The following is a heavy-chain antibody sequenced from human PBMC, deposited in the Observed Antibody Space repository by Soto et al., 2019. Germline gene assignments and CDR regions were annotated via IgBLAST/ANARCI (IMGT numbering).Heavy chain of an antibody. J-gene: IGHJ4*02. Sequence: PSETLSLTCAVSGGSISSGGYSWSWIRQPPGKGLEHIGFIYYTGTTNYSPSLKSRVTISVDTSKNQVSLKLSSVTAADTAVYYCARHTVDRRYGDFDYWGQGILVTVSS. CDR3: ARHTVDRRYGDFDY. D-gene: IGHD2-15*01. CDR1: GGSISSGGYS. V-gene: IGHV4-61*08. CDR2: IYYTGTT.